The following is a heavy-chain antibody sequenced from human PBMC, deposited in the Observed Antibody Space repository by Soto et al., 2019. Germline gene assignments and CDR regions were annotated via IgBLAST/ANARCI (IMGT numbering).Heavy chain of an antibody. J-gene: IGHJ4*02. CDR2: IYYSGST. CDR1: GGSIVSSSYY. CDR3: ARTYYYDSSGYEARTLGY. V-gene: IGHV4-39*01. D-gene: IGHD3-22*01. Sequence: PSETMSLPCTVAGGSIVSSSYYWGWIRQPPGKGLEWIGSIYYSGSTYYNPSLKSRVTISVDTSKNQFSLKLSSVTAADTAVYYCARTYYYDSSGYEARTLGYWGQGTLVTVSS.